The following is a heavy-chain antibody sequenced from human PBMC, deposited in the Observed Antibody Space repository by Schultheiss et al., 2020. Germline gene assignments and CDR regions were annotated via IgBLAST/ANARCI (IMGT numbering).Heavy chain of an antibody. CDR2: IYYSGST. V-gene: IGHV4-39*01. CDR1: GGSISSSSYY. D-gene: IGHD3-10*01. J-gene: IGHJ4*02. Sequence: ETLSLTRTVSGGSISSSSYYWGWIRQPPGKGLEWIGSIYYSGSTYYNPSLKSRVTISVDTSKNQFSLKLSSVTAADTAVYYCARQDYYGSGFDYWGQGTLVTVYS. CDR3: ARQDYYGSGFDY.